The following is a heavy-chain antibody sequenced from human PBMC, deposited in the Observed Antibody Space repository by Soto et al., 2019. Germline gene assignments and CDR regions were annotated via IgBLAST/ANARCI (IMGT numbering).Heavy chain of an antibody. CDR3: ASSFPPTNYHYGMDV. CDR2: ISSSSSYT. CDR1: GFTFSDYY. J-gene: IGHJ6*02. V-gene: IGHV3-11*06. Sequence: PGGSLRLSCAASGFTFSDYYMSWIRQAPGKGLEWVSYISSSSSYTNYADSVKGRFTISRDNAKNSLYLQMNSLRAEDTAVYYCASSFPPTNYHYGMDVWGQGITVTVSS.